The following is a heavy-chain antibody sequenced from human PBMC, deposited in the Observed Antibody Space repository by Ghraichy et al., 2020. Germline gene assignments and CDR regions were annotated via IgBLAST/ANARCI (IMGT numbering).Heavy chain of an antibody. Sequence: SETLSLTCAVYGGSFSGYYWTWIRQPPGKGLEWIGEINPSGSTNYNPSLKSRVTISVDTSKNQFSLKLSSVTAADTAVYYCARGEGSVSYHPYLDYWGQGTPVTVSS. CDR2: INPSGST. D-gene: IGHD3-10*01. CDR1: GGSFSGYY. CDR3: ARGEGSVSYHPYLDY. V-gene: IGHV4-34*01. J-gene: IGHJ4*02.